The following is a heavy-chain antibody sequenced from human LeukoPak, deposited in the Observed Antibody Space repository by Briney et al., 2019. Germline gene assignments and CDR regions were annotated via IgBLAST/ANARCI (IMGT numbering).Heavy chain of an antibody. V-gene: IGHV3-7*01. Sequence: GGSLRLSCAASGFTFSSYWMSWVRQAQGKGLEWVANIKQDGSDKYYVDSVKGRLNISRDNAKNSLSLQMNSLRADDTAVYDCARASAVAGARDYWGQGTLVTVSS. J-gene: IGHJ4*02. CDR1: GFTFSSYW. CDR2: IKQDGSDK. D-gene: IGHD6-19*01. CDR3: ARASAVAGARDY.